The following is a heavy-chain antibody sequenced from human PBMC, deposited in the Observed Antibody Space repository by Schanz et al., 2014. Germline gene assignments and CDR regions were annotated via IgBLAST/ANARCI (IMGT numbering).Heavy chain of an antibody. Sequence: GQLAESGGGLVQPGGSLRLSCAVSGFTVSSNHMSWVRQAPGKGLEWVALISNDGSIKYYADSVEGRFTISRDNSRNTLYLQMNSLRTEDTAVYYCASPSGYSDYGTYFDFWGQGTLVTVSS. CDR1: GFTVSSNH. J-gene: IGHJ4*02. D-gene: IGHD5-12*01. V-gene: IGHV3-30-3*01. CDR3: ASPSGYSDYGTYFDF. CDR2: ISNDGSIK.